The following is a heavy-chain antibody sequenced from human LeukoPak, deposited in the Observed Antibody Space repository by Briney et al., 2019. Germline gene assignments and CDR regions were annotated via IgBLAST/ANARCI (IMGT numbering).Heavy chain of an antibody. CDR3: ARVFGDYDGSSRYDS. J-gene: IGHJ4*02. Sequence: ASVKVSCKASGYTFTGYYMHWVRQAPGQGLEWMGWINPNSGGTNYAQKLQGRVTMTTDTSTNTAYMELRGLRSDDTAVYYCARVFGDYDGSSRYDSWGQGTLVTVSS. CDR1: GYTFTGYY. V-gene: IGHV1-2*02. CDR2: INPNSGGT. D-gene: IGHD3-10*01.